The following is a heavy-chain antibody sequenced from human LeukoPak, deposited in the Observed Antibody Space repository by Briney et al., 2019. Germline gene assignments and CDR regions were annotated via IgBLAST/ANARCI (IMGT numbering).Heavy chain of an antibody. Sequence: GGSLRLSCAASGFTFSSYSMNWVRQAPGKGLEWVSSISSSSSYIYYADSVKGRFTISRDNAKNSLYLQMNSLRAEDTAVYYCARDRIAAAGSLGAFDIWGQGTMVTVSS. CDR3: ARDRIAAAGSLGAFDI. V-gene: IGHV3-21*01. CDR2: ISSSSSYI. CDR1: GFTFSSYS. D-gene: IGHD6-13*01. J-gene: IGHJ3*02.